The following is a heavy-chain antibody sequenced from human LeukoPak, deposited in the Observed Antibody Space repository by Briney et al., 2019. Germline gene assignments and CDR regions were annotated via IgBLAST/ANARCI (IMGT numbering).Heavy chain of an antibody. D-gene: IGHD3-10*01. CDR1: GYTFTGYY. Sequence: ASVKVSCKTSGYTFTGYYMHWLRQAPGQGLEWMGWLNPNSGDTNYALKFQGRVTMSRDRSISTVYMELSRLKSDDTALYYCGRGRDEIDFWGQGTLVTVSS. CDR2: LNPNSGDT. CDR3: GRGRDEIDF. J-gene: IGHJ4*02. V-gene: IGHV1-2*02.